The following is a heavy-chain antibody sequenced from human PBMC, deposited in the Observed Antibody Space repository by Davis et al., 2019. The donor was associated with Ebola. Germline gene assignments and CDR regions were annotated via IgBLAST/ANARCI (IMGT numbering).Heavy chain of an antibody. D-gene: IGHD2-15*01. J-gene: IGHJ4*02. CDR3: ARVGLVEGDSDS. V-gene: IGHV1-18*04. CDR1: GYTFTNYG. CDR2: INPHNGNT. Sequence: AASVKVSCKASGYTFTNYGITWVRQAPGQGLEWMGWINPHNGNTNYAQNVQGRVIMTSDTATTTAYMEVGSLRSDDTALYYCARVGLVEGDSDSWGQGTLVTVSS.